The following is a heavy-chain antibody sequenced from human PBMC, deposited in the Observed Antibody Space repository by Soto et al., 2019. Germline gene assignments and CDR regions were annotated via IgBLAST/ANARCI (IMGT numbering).Heavy chain of an antibody. CDR1: GFTFSGSA. CDR3: TRPIPSSYYYYGMDV. D-gene: IGHD6-19*01. CDR2: IRSKRNTYAT. Sequence: EVQLLESGGGLVQPGGSLKLSCAASGFTFSGSAMHWVRQASGKGLEWIGHIRSKRNTYATAYGASVKGRFTISRDDSRNTAYLQMNSLKTEDSAVYSCTRPIPSSYYYYGMDVWGQGTTVTVSS. V-gene: IGHV3-73*01. J-gene: IGHJ6*02.